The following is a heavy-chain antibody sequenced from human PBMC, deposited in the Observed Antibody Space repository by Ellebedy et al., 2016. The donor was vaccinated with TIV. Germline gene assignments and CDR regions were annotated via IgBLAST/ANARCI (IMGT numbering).Heavy chain of an antibody. Sequence: SGPTLVXPTQTLTLTCTFSGFSLSSSGVGVGWIRQPPGKALEWLALIYWNDDKRYSPSLKRRLTITKDTSKNQVVLTMNNMNPVDTGTYYCAHSPDQNWFDPWGQGTQVTVSS. J-gene: IGHJ5*02. CDR1: GFSLSSSGVG. V-gene: IGHV2-5*01. D-gene: IGHD1-14*01. CDR3: AHSPDQNWFDP. CDR2: IYWNDDK.